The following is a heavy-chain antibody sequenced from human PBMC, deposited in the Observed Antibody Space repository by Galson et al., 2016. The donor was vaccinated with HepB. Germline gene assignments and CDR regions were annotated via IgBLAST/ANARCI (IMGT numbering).Heavy chain of an antibody. Sequence: SLRLSCAASGFTFSSYTMHWVRQTPGKGLEWVALIAYDGSNKYYADSVKGRFTISRDNSKNTLYLQMNSLRAEDTAIYYCARDARYSSNWYYGVASPGFYYCGMDVWGRGSTVTVSS. CDR1: GFTFSSYT. CDR3: ARDARYSSNWYYGVASPGFYYCGMDV. D-gene: IGHD6-13*01. CDR2: IAYDGSNK. V-gene: IGHV3-30*04. J-gene: IGHJ6*02.